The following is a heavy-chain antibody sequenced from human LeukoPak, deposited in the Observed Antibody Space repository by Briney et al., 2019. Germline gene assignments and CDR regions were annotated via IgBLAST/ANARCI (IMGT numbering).Heavy chain of an antibody. CDR1: GYTFTSYG. D-gene: IGHD1-26*01. Sequence: ASVKVSFKSSGYTFTSYGISWGRQPPGQGNEWMGWISAYNGNTNYAQKLQGRVTMTTDTSTSTAYMELRSLRSDDTAVYYCARDWWEPPTQHFDYWGRGPLVTVSS. V-gene: IGHV1-18*01. CDR3: ARDWWEPPTQHFDY. J-gene: IGHJ4*02. CDR2: ISAYNGNT.